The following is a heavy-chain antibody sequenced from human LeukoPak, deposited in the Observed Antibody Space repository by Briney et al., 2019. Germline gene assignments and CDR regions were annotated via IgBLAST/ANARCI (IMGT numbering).Heavy chain of an antibody. CDR1: GFTVSSNY. CDR2: IYSGGSK. D-gene: IGHD1-26*01. Sequence: GGSLRLSCAASGFTVSSNYMSWVRQAPGKGLEWVSVIYSGGSKDYADSVKGRFTISRDNSKNTLYLQMNSLRAEDTAVYYCARDMSEVILAGATGTPYCYYYMDVWGKGTTVTVSS. J-gene: IGHJ6*03. V-gene: IGHV3-53*01. CDR3: ARDMSEVILAGATGTPYCYYYMDV.